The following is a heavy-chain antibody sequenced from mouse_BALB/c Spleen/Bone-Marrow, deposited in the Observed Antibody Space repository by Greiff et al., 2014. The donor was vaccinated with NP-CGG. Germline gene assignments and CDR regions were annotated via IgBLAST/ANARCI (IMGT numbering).Heavy chain of an antibody. CDR3: TKPSFYYGSSYWYFDV. V-gene: IGHV14-3*02. J-gene: IGHJ1*01. CDR1: GFNIKDTF. CDR2: IDPANGDT. Sequence: EVQLQQSGAELVKPGASVKLSCTASGFNIKDTFMHWVKQRPEQGLEWIGRIDPANGDTKYDPKFQGKATITADTSFNTAYLQLSSLTSEDTAVYYCTKPSFYYGSSYWYFDVWGAGTTVTVSS. D-gene: IGHD1-1*01.